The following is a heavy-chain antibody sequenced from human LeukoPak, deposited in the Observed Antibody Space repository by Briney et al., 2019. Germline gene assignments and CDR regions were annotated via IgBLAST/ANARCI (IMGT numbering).Heavy chain of an antibody. CDR3: ARLMEYCSSTSCAYYFDY. V-gene: IGHV1-18*01. D-gene: IGHD2-2*01. J-gene: IGHJ4*02. CDR1: GYTFTSYG. CDR2: ISAYNGNT. Sequence: ASVKVSCKASGYTFTSYGISWVRQAPGQGLEWMGWISAYNGNTNYAQKLQGRVTMTTDTSTSTAYTELRSLRSDDTAVYYCARLMEYCSSTSCAYYFDYWGQGTLVTVSS.